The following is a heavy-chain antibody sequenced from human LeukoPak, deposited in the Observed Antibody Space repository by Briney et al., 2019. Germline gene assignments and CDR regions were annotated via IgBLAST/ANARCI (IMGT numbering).Heavy chain of an antibody. CDR3: AHRGGAVAGHYYFDY. J-gene: IGHJ4*02. CDR2: IYWNDDK. Sequence: SGPTLVKPTQTLTLTCTFSGFSLSTTGVGVNWIRQSSGKALEWLALIYWNDDKRYSPSLRSRLTITRDTSKNQVVLTMTNMDPVDTATYYCAHRGGAVAGHYYFDYWGQGTLVTVS. D-gene: IGHD6-19*01. V-gene: IGHV2-5*01. CDR1: GFSLSTTGVG.